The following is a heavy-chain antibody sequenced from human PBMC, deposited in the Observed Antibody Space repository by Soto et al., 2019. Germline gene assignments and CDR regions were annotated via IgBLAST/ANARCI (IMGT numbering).Heavy chain of an antibody. V-gene: IGHV3-23*01. CDR1: GFTFSSYA. J-gene: IGHJ6*02. CDR2: ISGSGGST. Sequence: PGGSLRLSCAASGFTFSSYAMSWVRQAPGKGLEWVSAISGSGGSTYYADSVKGRFTISRDNSKNTLYLQMNSLRAEDTAVYYCARGRFGELLSGMDVWGQGTTVTVSS. D-gene: IGHD3-10*01. CDR3: ARGRFGELLSGMDV.